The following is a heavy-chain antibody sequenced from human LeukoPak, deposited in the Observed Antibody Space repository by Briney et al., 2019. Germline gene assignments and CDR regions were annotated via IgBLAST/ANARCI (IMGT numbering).Heavy chain of an antibody. J-gene: IGHJ6*03. V-gene: IGHV3-11*04. D-gene: IGHD3-3*01. CDR1: GFTFSDYY. CDR2: ISSSGSTI. Sequence: PGGSLRLSCAASGFTFSDYYMSWIRQAPGKGLEWVSYISSSGSTIYYADSVKGRFTISRDNAKNSLYLQMNSLRAEDTAVYCCARVVEVRDFWSGGYYNYYMDVWGKGTTVTVSS. CDR3: ARVVEVRDFWSGGYYNYYMDV.